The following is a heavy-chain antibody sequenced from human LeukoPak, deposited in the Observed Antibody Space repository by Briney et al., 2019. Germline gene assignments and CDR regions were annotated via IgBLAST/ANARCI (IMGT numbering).Heavy chain of an antibody. V-gene: IGHV4-59*01. CDR3: ARLTSYYYDSSGYYTASYFDY. Sequence: PSETLSLTCTVSGSSISSYYWSWIRQPPGKGLEWIGYIYYSGSTNYNPSLKSRVTISVDTSKNQFSLKLSSVTAADTAVYYCARLTSYYYDSSGYYTASYFDYWGQGTLVTVSS. CDR2: IYYSGST. J-gene: IGHJ4*02. D-gene: IGHD3-22*01. CDR1: GSSISSYY.